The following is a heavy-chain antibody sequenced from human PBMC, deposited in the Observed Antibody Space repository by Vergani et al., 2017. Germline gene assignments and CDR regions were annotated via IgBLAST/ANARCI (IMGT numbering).Heavy chain of an antibody. CDR1: GGSITSSSYY. CDR2: IYHSGGA. J-gene: IGHJ4*02. Sequence: QLHLQESGPGLVKPSETLSLTCTVSGGSITSSSYYWGWIRQPPGKGLEWIGNIYHSGGAYYNPSLKGRVTISCDTSKNQFSLEVTSVTAAYTAIYFCARTESFILRYFHWALWGQGTLVTVSS. V-gene: IGHV4-39*01. CDR3: ARTESFILRYFHWAL. D-gene: IGHD3-9*01.